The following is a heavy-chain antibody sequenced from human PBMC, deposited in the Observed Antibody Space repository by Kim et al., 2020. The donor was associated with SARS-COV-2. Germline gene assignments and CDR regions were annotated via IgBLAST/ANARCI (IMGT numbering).Heavy chain of an antibody. CDR2: INHSGST. CDR1: GGSFSGYY. Sequence: SETLSLTCAVYGGSFSGYYWSWIRQPPGKGLEWIGEINHSGSTNYNPSLKSRVTISVDTSKNQFSLKLSSVTAADTAVYYCARASRRYSNYVSWRPYYFDYWGQGTLVTVSS. V-gene: IGHV4-34*01. J-gene: IGHJ4*02. CDR3: ARASRRYSNYVSWRPYYFDY. D-gene: IGHD4-4*01.